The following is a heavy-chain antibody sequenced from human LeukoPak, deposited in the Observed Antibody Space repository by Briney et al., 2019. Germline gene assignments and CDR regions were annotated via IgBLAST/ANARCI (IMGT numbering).Heavy chain of an antibody. D-gene: IGHD2-2*01. CDR3: ARFYCSSTSCLEDY. CDR1: GFTFSTYW. Sequence: GGSLRLSCAASGFTFSTYWMHWVRQAPGKGPVWVSRINSDGSSTSYAGSVKGRFTISRDNAKNTLYLQMNSLRAEDTAVYYCARFYCSSTSCLEDYWGQGTLVTVSS. J-gene: IGHJ4*02. CDR2: INSDGSST. V-gene: IGHV3-74*01.